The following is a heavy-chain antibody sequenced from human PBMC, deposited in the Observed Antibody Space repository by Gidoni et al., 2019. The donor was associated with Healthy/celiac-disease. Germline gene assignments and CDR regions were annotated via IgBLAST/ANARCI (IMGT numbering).Heavy chain of an antibody. CDR2: RAYDGSNK. Sequence: QVQLVESGGGVVQPGRSLRLSCASSGFTFRSYAMHWVRQAPGKGLEWVAVRAYDGSNKYYADSVKGRFTISRENSKNTLYLQMNSLRAEDTAVYYCARDSVAAAGRGSAGWFDPWGQGTLVTVSS. J-gene: IGHJ5*02. V-gene: IGHV3-30*04. D-gene: IGHD6-13*01. CDR3: ARDSVAAAGRGSAGWFDP. CDR1: GFTFRSYA.